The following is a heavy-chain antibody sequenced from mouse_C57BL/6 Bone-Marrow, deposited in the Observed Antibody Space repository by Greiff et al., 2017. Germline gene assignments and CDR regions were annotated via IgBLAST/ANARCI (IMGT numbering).Heavy chain of an antibody. CDR3: ARGGITTVVARY. Sequence: EVQLQQSGPVLVKPGASVKMSCKASGYTFTDYYMNWVKQSHGKSLEWIGVINPYNGGTSYNQKFKGKATLTVDKSSSTAYMELNSLTSEDSAVYYGARGGITTVVARYWGQGTTLTVSS. CDR2: INPYNGGT. V-gene: IGHV1-19*01. CDR1: GYTFTDYY. J-gene: IGHJ2*01. D-gene: IGHD1-1*01.